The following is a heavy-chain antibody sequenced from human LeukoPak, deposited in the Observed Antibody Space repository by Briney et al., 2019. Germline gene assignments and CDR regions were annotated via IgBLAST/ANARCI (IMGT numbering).Heavy chain of an antibody. CDR1: GFTFSTYW. Sequence: QPGGSLRLSCVASGFTFSTYWMSSVRQAPGKGLEWVANIKQDGSDKYYVDSEEGRFTISRDNAKNSLYLQMNSLRADDMAVYYCARGTTTVTPKHFDYWGQGTLVTVSS. CDR2: IKQDGSDK. V-gene: IGHV3-7*01. D-gene: IGHD4-17*01. CDR3: ARGTTTVTPKHFDY. J-gene: IGHJ4*02.